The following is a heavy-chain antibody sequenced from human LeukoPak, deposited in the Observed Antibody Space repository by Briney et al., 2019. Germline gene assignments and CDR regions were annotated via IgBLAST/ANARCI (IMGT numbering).Heavy chain of an antibody. CDR3: ARGRVFPGVAPRQVWFDP. V-gene: IGHV1-8*01. CDR2: MNPKSGNT. CDR1: GYSFSSHD. J-gene: IGHJ5*02. Sequence: ASVKVSCKASGYSFSSHDINWVRQATGQGLEWMGWMNPKSGNTDHAQKFQGRVTMSRNTSISVAYLELSRLRSEDTAVYYCARGRVFPGVAPRQVWFDPWGQGTPVTVSS. D-gene: IGHD3-10*01.